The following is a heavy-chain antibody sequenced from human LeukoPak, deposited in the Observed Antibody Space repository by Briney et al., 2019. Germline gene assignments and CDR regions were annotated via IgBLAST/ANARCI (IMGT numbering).Heavy chain of an antibody. J-gene: IGHJ4*02. Sequence: SETLSLTCAVYGGSFSGYYWSWIRRPPGKGLEWIGEINHSGSTNYNPSLKSRVTISVDTSKNQFSLKLSPVTAADTAVYYCARGETTVNYFDYWGQGTLVTVSS. D-gene: IGHD4-17*01. CDR3: ARGETTVNYFDY. CDR2: INHSGST. CDR1: GGSFSGYY. V-gene: IGHV4-34*01.